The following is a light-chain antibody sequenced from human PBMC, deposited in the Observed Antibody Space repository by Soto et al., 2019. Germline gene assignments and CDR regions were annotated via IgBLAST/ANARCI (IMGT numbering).Light chain of an antibody. Sequence: QSALTQPASVSGSPGQSITISCTGTSGDVGGYNFVSWYQQHPGRAPKLLIYDFNDRPSGVSNRFSDSKSGNTASLIISGLQAEDDADYYCSSYTSSSTVIFGGGTKLTVL. J-gene: IGLJ2*01. V-gene: IGLV2-14*01. CDR2: DFN. CDR3: SSYTSSSTVI. CDR1: SGDVGGYNF.